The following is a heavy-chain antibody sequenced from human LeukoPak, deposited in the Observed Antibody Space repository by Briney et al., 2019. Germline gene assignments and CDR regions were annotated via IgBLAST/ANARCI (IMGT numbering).Heavy chain of an antibody. V-gene: IGHV1-46*01. CDR2: INPSGDST. CDR1: GYTCTSYY. D-gene: IGHD6-19*01. Sequence: ASVKVSCKASGYTCTSYYMHWVRQAPGQGLEWRGIINPSGDSTSYAQKFQGRATMTRETSTSTVYMELSSLRSEDTAVYYCASSALYSSGWYYAFDIWGQGTMVTVSS. CDR3: ASSALYSSGWYYAFDI. J-gene: IGHJ3*02.